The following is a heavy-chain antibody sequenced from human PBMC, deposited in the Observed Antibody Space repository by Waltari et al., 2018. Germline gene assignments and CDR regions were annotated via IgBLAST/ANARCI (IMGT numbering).Heavy chain of an antibody. CDR1: GGSISRYY. Sequence: QVQLQESGPGLVKPSETLSLTCTVSGGSISRYYWSWIRQPPGKGLEWIGYIYYSGSTNYNPSLKSRVTISVDTSKNQFSLKLSSVTAADTAVYYCARDRGVYGMDVWGQGTTVTVSS. D-gene: IGHD3-10*01. CDR3: ARDRGVYGMDV. J-gene: IGHJ6*02. V-gene: IGHV4-59*01. CDR2: IYYSGST.